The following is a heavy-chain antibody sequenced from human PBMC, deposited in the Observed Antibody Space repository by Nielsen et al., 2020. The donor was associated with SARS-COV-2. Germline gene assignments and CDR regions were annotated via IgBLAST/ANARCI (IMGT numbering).Heavy chain of an antibody. D-gene: IGHD4-23*01. CDR1: GYTFTSYG. V-gene: IGHV1-18*01. Sequence: ASVKVSCKASGYTFTSYGISWVRQAPGQGLEWMGWISAYNGNTNYAQKLQGRVTMTTDTSTSTAYMELRSLRSEDTAVYYCARPRQGNDAFDIWGQGTMVTVSS. J-gene: IGHJ3*02. CDR2: ISAYNGNT. CDR3: ARPRQGNDAFDI.